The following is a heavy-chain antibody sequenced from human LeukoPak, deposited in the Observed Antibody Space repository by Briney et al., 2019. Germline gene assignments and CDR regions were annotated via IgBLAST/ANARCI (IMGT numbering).Heavy chain of an antibody. Sequence: GGSLRLSCEASGFTFSAYAVTGVRQAPERGLEGVSSIGNDNKPHFSESLKGRFAISRDNSKSMLFLQLNSLRAEDTALYYCAGDLHYYVAMDVWGQGTTVTVSS. J-gene: IGHJ6*02. CDR1: GFTFSAYA. V-gene: IGHV3-23*05. CDR3: AGDLHYYVAMDV. CDR2: IGNDNKP. D-gene: IGHD3-10*02.